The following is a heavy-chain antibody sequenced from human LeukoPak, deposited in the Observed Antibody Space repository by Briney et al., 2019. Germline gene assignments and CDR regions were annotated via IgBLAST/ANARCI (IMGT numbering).Heavy chain of an antibody. D-gene: IGHD3-10*01. CDR2: ISASGTVI. Sequence: PGGSLRLSCAAPGFSFSTYEMNWVRQAPGKGLEWVAYISASGTVIYYADSVKGRFTISRDNAKNSLYLQMNSLRAEDTAVYYCARQWFGVDYWGQGTLVTVSS. CDR3: ARQWFGVDY. J-gene: IGHJ4*02. V-gene: IGHV3-48*03. CDR1: GFSFSTYE.